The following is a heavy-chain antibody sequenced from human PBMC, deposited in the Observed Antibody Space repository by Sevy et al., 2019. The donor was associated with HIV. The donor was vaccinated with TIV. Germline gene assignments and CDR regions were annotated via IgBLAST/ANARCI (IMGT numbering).Heavy chain of an antibody. J-gene: IGHJ4*02. D-gene: IGHD2-15*01. CDR2: IKSNIDGAAI. Sequence: GGSLRLSCVASEFIFNDAWMHWVRQAPGKGLEWVGRIKSNIDGAAIDYAAPVKGRFTISRDDSKNTAFLQMNSLNSEDTAVYFSTTKGRDCSWIGCQDSWGQGTQVTVSS. CDR3: TTKGRDCSWIGCQDS. CDR1: EFIFNDAW. V-gene: IGHV3-15*01.